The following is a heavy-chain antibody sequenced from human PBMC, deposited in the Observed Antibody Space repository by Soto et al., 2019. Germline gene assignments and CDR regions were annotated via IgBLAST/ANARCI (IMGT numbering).Heavy chain of an antibody. CDR2: ISGSGGST. J-gene: IGHJ5*02. D-gene: IGHD2-2*01. V-gene: IGHV3-23*01. Sequence: GGSLRLSCAASGFTFSSYATSWVRQAPGKGLEWVSAISGSGGSTYYADSVKGRFTIYRDNSKNTLYLQMNSLRAEDTAVYYCAKVEDIVVVPTPYNWFDPWGQGTLVTVSS. CDR3: AKVEDIVVVPTPYNWFDP. CDR1: GFTFSSYA.